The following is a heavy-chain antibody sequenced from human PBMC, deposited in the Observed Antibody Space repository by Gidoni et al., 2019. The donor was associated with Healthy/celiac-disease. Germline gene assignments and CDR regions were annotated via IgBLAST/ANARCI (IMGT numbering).Heavy chain of an antibody. V-gene: IGHV4-34*01. CDR3: ARFPRRPYCGGDCYPGY. Sequence: DGLEWIGEINHSGSTNYNPSLKSRVTITVDTSKNQFSLKLSSVTAADTAVYYCARFPRRPYCGGDCYPGYWGQGTLVTVSS. D-gene: IGHD2-21*02. J-gene: IGHJ4*02. CDR2: INHSGST.